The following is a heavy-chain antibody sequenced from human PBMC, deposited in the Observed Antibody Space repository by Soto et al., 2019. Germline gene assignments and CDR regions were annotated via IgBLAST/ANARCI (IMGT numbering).Heavy chain of an antibody. J-gene: IGHJ6*02. D-gene: IGHD6-6*01. CDR2: TYFRSKWNY. CDR1: GDSVSANNAA. V-gene: IGHV6-1*01. CDR3: VRQPLANLALYGMDV. Sequence: SQTLSITCAICGDSVSANNAACNLIRQSPSRGLEWLGRTYFRSKWNYDYAESVKSRLTITPDTTNNQISLQLNSVIPEDAAVYYCVRQPLANLALYGMDVWGQGTTVTVS.